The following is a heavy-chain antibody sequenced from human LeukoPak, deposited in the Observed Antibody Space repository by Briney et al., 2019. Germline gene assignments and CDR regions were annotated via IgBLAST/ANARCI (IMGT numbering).Heavy chain of an antibody. CDR2: IYYSGST. Sequence: SETLSLTCTVSGGSISSYYWSWIRQPPGKGLEWIGYIYYSGSTNYNPSLKSRVTVSVDTSKKQFSLEMNSVTAADTAVYYCARDARLFSGYDFWFDYWGQGLRVTVSS. D-gene: IGHD5-12*01. CDR3: ARDARLFSGYDFWFDY. J-gene: IGHJ4*02. V-gene: IGHV4-59*12. CDR1: GGSISSYY.